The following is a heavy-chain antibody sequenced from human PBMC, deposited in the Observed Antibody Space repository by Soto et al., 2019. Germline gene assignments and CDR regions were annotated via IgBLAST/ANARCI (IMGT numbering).Heavy chain of an antibody. CDR3: ARHGVGFRYYYGMDV. CDR1: GYSFTSYW. Sequence: PGESLKISCKGSGYSFTSYWISWVRQMPGKGLEWMGRIDPSDSYTNYSPSFQGHVTISADKSISTAYLQWSSLKASDTAMYYCARHGVGFRYYYGMDVWGQGTTVTVSS. J-gene: IGHJ6*02. V-gene: IGHV5-10-1*01. D-gene: IGHD1-26*01. CDR2: IDPSDSYT.